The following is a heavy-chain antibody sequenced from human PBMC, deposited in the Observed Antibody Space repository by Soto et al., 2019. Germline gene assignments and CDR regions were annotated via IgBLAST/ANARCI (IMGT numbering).Heavy chain of an antibody. V-gene: IGHV4-31*03. D-gene: IGHD3-22*01. J-gene: IGHJ4*02. CDR1: CGSISSGGYY. Sequence: SDTLSLTCTVSCGSISSGGYYWICIRHHPWKGLEWIGYIYYSGSTYYNPSLKSRVTISVDTSKNQFSLKLSSVTAADTAVYYCAGVNSMIVVVSDWGQGTLVTVSS. CDR2: IYYSGST. CDR3: AGVNSMIVVVSD.